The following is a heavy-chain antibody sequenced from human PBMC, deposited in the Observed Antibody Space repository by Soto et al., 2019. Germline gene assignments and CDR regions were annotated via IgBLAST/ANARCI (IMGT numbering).Heavy chain of an antibody. V-gene: IGHV3-30-3*01. Sequence: QVQLVESGGGVVQPGRSLRLSCAASGFTFSSYAMHWVRQAPGKGLEWVAVISYDGSNKYYADSVKGRFTISRDNSKNTLYLQMNSLRAEDTAVYYCARDNSGYGSGSPGLDYWGQGTLVTVSS. D-gene: IGHD3-10*01. CDR3: ARDNSGYGSGSPGLDY. J-gene: IGHJ4*02. CDR1: GFTFSSYA. CDR2: ISYDGSNK.